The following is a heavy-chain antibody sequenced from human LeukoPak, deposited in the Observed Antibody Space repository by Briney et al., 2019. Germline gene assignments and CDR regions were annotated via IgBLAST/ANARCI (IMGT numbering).Heavy chain of an antibody. CDR1: GFTFSSYW. Sequence: PGGSLRLSCAASGFTFSSYWMHWVRQAPGKGLVRVSRITSDGSSTYYADSVKGRFTISRDNAKNTLYLQMNSLRAEDTSVYYCARQPHSNIVSQADFWGQGTLVTVSS. CDR3: ARQPHSNIVSQADF. D-gene: IGHD2/OR15-2a*01. V-gene: IGHV3-74*01. CDR2: ITSDGSST. J-gene: IGHJ4*02.